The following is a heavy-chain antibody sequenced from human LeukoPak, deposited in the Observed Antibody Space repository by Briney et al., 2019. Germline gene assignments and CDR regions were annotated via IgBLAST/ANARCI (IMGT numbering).Heavy chain of an antibody. D-gene: IGHD5-12*01. CDR3: AKGRDDGYDYYIGIDY. Sequence: GGSLRLSCAASGFTFSSYSMNWVRQAPGKGLEWVSYISSSSSTIYYADSVKGRFTISRDNSKNTLYLQMNSLRAEDTAVHYCAKGRDDGYDYYIGIDYWGQGTLVTVSS. J-gene: IGHJ4*02. CDR1: GFTFSSYS. CDR2: ISSSSSTI. V-gene: IGHV3-48*01.